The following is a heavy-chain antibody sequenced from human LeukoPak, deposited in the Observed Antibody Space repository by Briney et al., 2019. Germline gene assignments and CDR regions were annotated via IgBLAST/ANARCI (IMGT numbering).Heavy chain of an antibody. V-gene: IGHV4-34*01. Sequence: SETLSLTCAVYGGSFSGYYWSWIRQPPGKGLEWIGEINHSGSTNYNPSLKSRVTISVDTSKNQFSLKLSSVTAADTAVYYCARGRDDRTIMITFGGVITNWFDPWGQGTLVTVSS. CDR2: INHSGST. CDR1: GGSFSGYY. CDR3: ARGRDDRTIMITFGGVITNWFDP. J-gene: IGHJ5*02. D-gene: IGHD3-16*01.